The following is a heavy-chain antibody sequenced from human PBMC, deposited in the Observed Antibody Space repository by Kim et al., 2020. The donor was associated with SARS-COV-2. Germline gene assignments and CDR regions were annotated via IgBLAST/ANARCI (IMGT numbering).Heavy chain of an antibody. CDR2: IFYGGSS. CDR1: LGTISSYY. CDR3: ARGSRAQYYFALDV. V-gene: IGHV4-59*01. D-gene: IGHD2-15*01. J-gene: IGHJ6*02. Sequence: SETLSLTCTVPLGTISSYYWNWIRLSPEKGLEWIASIFYGGSSDYNPSLRGRATISLDISKSQFSLQLGAVTLADTAMYFCARGSRAQYYFALDVWGQGTSVTVSS.